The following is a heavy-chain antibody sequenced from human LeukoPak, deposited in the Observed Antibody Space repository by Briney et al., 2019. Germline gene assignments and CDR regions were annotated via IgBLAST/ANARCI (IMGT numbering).Heavy chain of an antibody. CDR3: ARDFSDVRGNIFDS. V-gene: IGHV3-48*04. CDR1: GFTFSSYS. D-gene: IGHD3-10*02. Sequence: GGSLRLSCAASGFTFSSYSMNWVRQAPGKGLEWVSYISSSSSTIYYADSVKGRFTISRDNAKNSVYLQMNSLRAEDTAVYYCARDFSDVRGNIFDSWGQGTLVTVSS. J-gene: IGHJ4*02. CDR2: ISSSSSTI.